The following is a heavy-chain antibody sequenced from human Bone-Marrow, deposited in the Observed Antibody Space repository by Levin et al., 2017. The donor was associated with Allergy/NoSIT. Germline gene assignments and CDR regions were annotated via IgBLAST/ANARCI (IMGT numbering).Heavy chain of an antibody. CDR1: GDSINDYY. CDR3: ARHLGGYSGYDGY. V-gene: IGHV4-59*08. Sequence: NSSETLSLTCTVSGDSINDYYWSWIRQPPGKGLEWIGYISYNGRTNINPSLKSRVTISVDTSENQFSLKLTSVTAADTAVYYGARHLGGYSGYDGYWGQGTLVTVSS. D-gene: IGHD5-12*01. CDR2: ISYNGRT. J-gene: IGHJ4*02.